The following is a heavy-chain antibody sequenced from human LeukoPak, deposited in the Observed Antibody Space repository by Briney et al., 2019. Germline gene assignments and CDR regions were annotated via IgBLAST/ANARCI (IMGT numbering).Heavy chain of an antibody. V-gene: IGHV3-64*01. J-gene: IGHJ3*02. D-gene: IGHD1-14*01. CDR3: ARVKVSCAFDI. CDR1: GFTFSSYA. CDR2: ISRNVGNT. Sequence: PGGSLRLSRAASGFTFSSYAMHWVRQAPGKGLEFVSAISRNVGNTYYTNSVKGRFTISRDNSKNTLYLQMGSPRAEDMAVYYCARVKVSCAFDIWGQGTMVTVSS.